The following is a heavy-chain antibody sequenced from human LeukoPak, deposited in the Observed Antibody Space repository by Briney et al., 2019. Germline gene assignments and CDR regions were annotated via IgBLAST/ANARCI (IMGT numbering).Heavy chain of an antibody. D-gene: IGHD3-3*02. Sequence: GGSLRLSCAVSGFTFSDYWVTWVRQTPGKGLEFVANINRDGSVKNYVASVKGRFTISSDNAKNSLYLQMTSLRVDDTAIYYCARDPGFSSFDYWGQGTLVTVSS. CDR3: ARDPGFSSFDY. CDR2: INRDGSVK. V-gene: IGHV3-7*01. CDR1: GFTFSDYW. J-gene: IGHJ4*02.